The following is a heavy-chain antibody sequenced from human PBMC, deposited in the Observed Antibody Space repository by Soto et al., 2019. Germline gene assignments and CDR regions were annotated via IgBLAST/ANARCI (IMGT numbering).Heavy chain of an antibody. CDR2: IIPIFGTA. V-gene: IGHV1-69*13. Sequence: ASVKVSCKASGGTFSSYAISWVRQAPGQGLEWMGGIIPIFGTANYAQKFQGRVTITADESTSTAYMELSSLRSEDTAVYYGARGYSVHPNFDYWGQGTLVTVSS. D-gene: IGHD5-12*01. CDR1: GGTFSSYA. CDR3: ARGYSVHPNFDY. J-gene: IGHJ4*02.